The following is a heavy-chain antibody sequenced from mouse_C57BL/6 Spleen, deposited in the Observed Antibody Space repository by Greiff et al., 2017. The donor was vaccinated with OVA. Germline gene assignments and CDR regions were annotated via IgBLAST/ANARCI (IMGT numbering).Heavy chain of an antibody. CDR3: AGGNCVCWYFDV. J-gene: IGHJ1*03. Sequence: VQLKESGPELVKPGASVKLSCKASGYSFTDYNMNWVKQSNGKSLEWIGVINPNYGTTSYNQKFKGKATLTVDQSSSTAYMQLNSLTSEDSAVYDCAGGNCVCWYFDVWGTGTTVTVSS. CDR1: GYSFTDYN. CDR2: INPNYGTT. D-gene: IGHD2-1*01. V-gene: IGHV1-39*01.